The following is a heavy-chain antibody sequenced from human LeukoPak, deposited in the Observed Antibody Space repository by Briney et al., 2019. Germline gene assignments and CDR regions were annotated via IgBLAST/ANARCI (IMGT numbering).Heavy chain of an antibody. CDR3: ATELNGGEGYNWFAP. CDR1: GGSMNTYY. Sequence: SETLSLTCSVSGGSMNTYYWTWTRQPPGKGLEWIGCFYYSGSTKYNPSLDSRATISVDTSQNQVSLKLTSVTAADTAVYYCATELNGGEGYNWFAPWGQGTLVAVSS. J-gene: IGHJ5*02. D-gene: IGHD2-21*01. V-gene: IGHV4-59*01. CDR2: FYYSGST.